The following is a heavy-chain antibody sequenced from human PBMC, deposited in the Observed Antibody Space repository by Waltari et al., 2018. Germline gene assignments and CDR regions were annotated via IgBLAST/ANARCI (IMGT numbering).Heavy chain of an antibody. Sequence: QVQLVQSGAEVKKPGASVKVSCKASGYTLTGYYMHWVRQAPGQGLEWMGRINPNSGGTNYAQKFQGRVTMTRDTSISTAYMELSRLRSDDTAVYYCARVSSSNQSPSDYWGQGTLVTVSS. V-gene: IGHV1-2*06. D-gene: IGHD6-6*01. CDR1: GYTLTGYY. CDR2: INPNSGGT. J-gene: IGHJ4*02. CDR3: ARVSSSNQSPSDY.